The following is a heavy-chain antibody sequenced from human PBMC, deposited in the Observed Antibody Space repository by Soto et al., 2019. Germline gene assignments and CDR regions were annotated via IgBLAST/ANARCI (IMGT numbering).Heavy chain of an antibody. V-gene: IGHV1-18*01. CDR2: INAYNDNT. J-gene: IGHJ4*02. CDR1: GYTFTSYG. Sequence: ASVKVSCKASGYTFTSYGISWVRQAPGQGLEWKGWINAYNDNTNYAQKHQGRVTMTTDTSTSTAYMELRSLRSDDTTVYYCARDVGYGLIDYWGQGTLVTVSS. D-gene: IGHD5-18*01. CDR3: ARDVGYGLIDY.